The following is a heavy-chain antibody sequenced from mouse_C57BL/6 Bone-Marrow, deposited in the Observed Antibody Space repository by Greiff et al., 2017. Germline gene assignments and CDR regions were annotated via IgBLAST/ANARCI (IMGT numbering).Heavy chain of an antibody. CDR2: IDPEDGET. Sequence: EVQLQQPGAELVKPGASVKLSCTASGFNFNDYYMHWVKQRTEQGLEWIGRIDPEDGETNYDPKFQGKATLTADTSSNTAYLQLSSLASEDTAVYYSARWEYGSRDYWGQGTPLTVSS. V-gene: IGHV14-2*01. CDR1: GFNFNDYY. D-gene: IGHD1-1*01. J-gene: IGHJ2*01. CDR3: ARWEYGSRDY.